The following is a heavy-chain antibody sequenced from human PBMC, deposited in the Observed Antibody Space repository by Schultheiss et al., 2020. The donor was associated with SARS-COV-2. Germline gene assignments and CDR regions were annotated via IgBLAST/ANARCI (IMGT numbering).Heavy chain of an antibody. CDR2: IYYSGST. CDR1: GGSISSYY. V-gene: IGHV4-59*01. J-gene: IGHJ3*02. CDR3: AKDQSYDSSGYYPDAFDI. D-gene: IGHD3-22*01. Sequence: SETLSLTCTVSGGSISSYYWSWIRQPPGKGLEWIGYIYYSGSTNYNPSLKSRVTISVDTSKNQFSLKLSSVTAADTAVYYCAKDQSYDSSGYYPDAFDIWGQGTMVT.